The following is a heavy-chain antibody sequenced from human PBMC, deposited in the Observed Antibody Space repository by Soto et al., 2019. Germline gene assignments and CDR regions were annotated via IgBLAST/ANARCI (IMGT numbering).Heavy chain of an antibody. J-gene: IGHJ6*02. CDR3: ARAGASLPFGEFSIDHYFCSFGMDV. D-gene: IGHD3-10*01. CDR2: IYYSGST. CDR1: GGSISSGGYY. V-gene: IGHV4-31*03. Sequence: QVQLQESGPGLVKPSQTLSLTCTVSGGSISSGGYYWSCIRPHPGKGLEGIGYIYYSGSTYYNPSLKSRVTMTVDTSKNQFALKLRSVTAADTAVYYCARAGASLPFGEFSIDHYFCSFGMDVWGQGTTVTVPS.